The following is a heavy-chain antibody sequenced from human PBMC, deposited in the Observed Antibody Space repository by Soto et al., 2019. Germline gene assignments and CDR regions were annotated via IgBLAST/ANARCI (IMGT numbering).Heavy chain of an antibody. Sequence: GASVKVSCKASGYTFTSYYMHWVRQAPGQGLEWMGIINPSGGSTSYAQKFQGRVTMTRDTATSTVYMELSSLRSEDTAVYYCARDDCSGGSCYFYYYWGQGSLVTVSS. CDR3: ARDDCSGGSCYFYYY. V-gene: IGHV1-46*01. CDR1: GYTFTSYY. CDR2: INPSGGST. J-gene: IGHJ4*02. D-gene: IGHD2-15*01.